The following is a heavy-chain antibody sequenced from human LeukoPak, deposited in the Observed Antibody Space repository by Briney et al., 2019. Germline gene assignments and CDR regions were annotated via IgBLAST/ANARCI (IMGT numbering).Heavy chain of an antibody. V-gene: IGHV3-43*02. CDR3: AKGSIRGIIIPPVFDY. D-gene: IGHD3-10*01. J-gene: IGHJ4*02. CDR2: ISWNGASR. CDR1: GFRFSSYA. Sequence: GGSLRLSCAASGFRFSSYAMSWVRQAPGKGLEWVSLISWNGASRYYADSVEGRFTISRDNSKNSLYLQMNSLRSEDSAFYYCAKGSIRGIIIPPVFDYWGQGTLVTVSS.